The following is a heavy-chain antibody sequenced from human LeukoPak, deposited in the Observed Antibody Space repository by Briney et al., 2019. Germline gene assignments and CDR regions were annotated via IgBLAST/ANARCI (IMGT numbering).Heavy chain of an antibody. CDR3: ARDFWGSGQGGFDY. CDR2: IKQDGSEK. V-gene: IGHV3-7*03. CDR1: GFTFSSYW. J-gene: IGHJ4*02. D-gene: IGHD3-10*01. Sequence: GGSLRLSCAASGFTFSSYWMSWVRQAPGKGLEWVANIKQDGSEKYYVDSVKGRFTISRDNAKNSLYLQMNSLRAEDTALYYCARDFWGSGQGGFDYWGQGTLVTVSS.